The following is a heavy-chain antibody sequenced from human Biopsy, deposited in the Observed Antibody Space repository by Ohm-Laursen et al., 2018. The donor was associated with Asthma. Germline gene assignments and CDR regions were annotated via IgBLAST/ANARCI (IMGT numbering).Heavy chain of an antibody. CDR2: INHSGST. CDR3: ARAGQCSSTSCYNPGWFDP. V-gene: IGHV4-34*01. CDR1: GGYFSGYY. J-gene: IGHJ5*02. D-gene: IGHD2-2*01. Sequence: TLSLTWSVYGGYFSGYYWSWIRQPPGKGLEWIGDINHSGSTNYNPSLKSRLTISVATSKNQFSLKLSSVTAADTAVYYCARAGQCSSTSCYNPGWFDPWGQGTLVTVSS.